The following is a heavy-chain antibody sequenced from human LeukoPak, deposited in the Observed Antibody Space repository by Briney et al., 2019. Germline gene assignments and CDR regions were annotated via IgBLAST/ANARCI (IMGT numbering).Heavy chain of an antibody. CDR1: GYTLTELS. J-gene: IGHJ4*02. Sequence: ASVKVSCKVSGYTLTELSMHWVRQAPGKGLEWMGGFDPEDGETIYAQKYQGRVTMTEDTSTDTAYMELSSLRSEDTAVYYCATDRPYCSGGSCYGYWGQGTLVTVSS. CDR2: FDPEDGET. CDR3: ATDRPYCSGGSCYGY. D-gene: IGHD2-15*01. V-gene: IGHV1-24*01.